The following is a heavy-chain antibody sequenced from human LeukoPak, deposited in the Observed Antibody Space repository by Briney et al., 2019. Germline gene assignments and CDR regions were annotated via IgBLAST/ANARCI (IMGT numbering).Heavy chain of an antibody. CDR2: IYHSGST. CDR1: GGSISSGGYS. Sequence: PSETLSLTCAVSGGSISSGGYSWSWIRQPPGKGLEWIGYIYHSGSTYYNPSLKSRVTISVDRSKNQSSLKLSSVTAADTAVYYCASMTTVTTGAFDYWGQGTLVTVSS. D-gene: IGHD4-17*01. V-gene: IGHV4-30-2*01. J-gene: IGHJ4*02. CDR3: ASMTTVTTGAFDY.